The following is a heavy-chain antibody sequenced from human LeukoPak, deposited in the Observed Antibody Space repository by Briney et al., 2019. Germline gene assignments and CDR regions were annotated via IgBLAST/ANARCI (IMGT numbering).Heavy chain of an antibody. J-gene: IGHJ4*02. Sequence: PSETLSLTCAVYGGSFSGYYWSWIRQPPAKGLEWIGEIYHSGSTNYNPSLKSRVTISVDKSKNQFSLKLSSVTAADTAVYYCARASSTITWNYWGQGTLVTVSS. V-gene: IGHV4-34*01. CDR2: IYHSGST. CDR3: ARASSTITWNY. D-gene: IGHD5-24*01. CDR1: GGSFSGYY.